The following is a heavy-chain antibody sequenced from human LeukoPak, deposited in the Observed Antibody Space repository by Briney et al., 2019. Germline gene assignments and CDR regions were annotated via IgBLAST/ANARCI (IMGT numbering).Heavy chain of an antibody. CDR3: ARGHYFASGNYYRGWFDP. J-gene: IGHJ5*02. CDR1: GGSFSGYY. Sequence: PSETLSLTCAVYGGSFSGYYWAWIRQPPGKGLEWIGTMYYSGSTYYNPSLKSRVTMSVDTSKNHFSLNLSSVTAADTAVYYCARGHYFASGNYYRGWFDPWGQGSLVTVSS. D-gene: IGHD3-10*01. V-gene: IGHV4-34*01. CDR2: MYYSGST.